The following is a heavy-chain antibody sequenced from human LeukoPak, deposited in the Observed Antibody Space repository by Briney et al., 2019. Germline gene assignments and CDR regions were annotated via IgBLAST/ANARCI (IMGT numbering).Heavy chain of an antibody. V-gene: IGHV4-30-4*01. CDR1: GGSISSGDYY. Sequence: SQTLSLTCTVSGGSISSGDYYWSWIRQPPGKGLEWIGYIYYSGSTYYNPSLKSRVTISVGTSKNQFSLKLSSVTAADTAVYYCARMYYYGSGSYGLSPPIWFDPWGQGTLVTVSS. CDR2: IYYSGST. D-gene: IGHD3-10*01. J-gene: IGHJ5*02. CDR3: ARMYYYGSGSYGLSPPIWFDP.